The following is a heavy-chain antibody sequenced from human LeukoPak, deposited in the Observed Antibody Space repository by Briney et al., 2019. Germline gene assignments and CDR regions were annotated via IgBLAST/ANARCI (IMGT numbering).Heavy chain of an antibody. D-gene: IGHD6-19*01. CDR3: AREDYSSGWEYGFLDS. J-gene: IGHJ4*02. CDR1: GFTFSTYW. Sequence: GGSLTLTCSASGFTFSTYWMTWVAQGPGKGLEWGANIKPDGSANNYVDSVKGRFTISRDNAKNSLYLQMNSLRAEDTAVYYCAREDYSSGWEYGFLDSWGQGILVTVSS. V-gene: IGHV3-7*05. CDR2: IKPDGSAN.